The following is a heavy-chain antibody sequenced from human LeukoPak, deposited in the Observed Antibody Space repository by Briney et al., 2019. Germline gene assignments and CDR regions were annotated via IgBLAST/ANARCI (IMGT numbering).Heavy chain of an antibody. D-gene: IGHD1-26*01. V-gene: IGHV4-30-4*08. CDR1: GGSISSGSYY. Sequence: SETLSLTCTVSGGSISSGSYYWSWIRQPPGKGLEWIGYIYYSGSTYYNPSLKSRVTISVDTSKNQFSLKLSSVTAADTAVYYCASEGTATGGFDYWGQGTLVTVSS. J-gene: IGHJ4*02. CDR3: ASEGTATGGFDY. CDR2: IYYSGST.